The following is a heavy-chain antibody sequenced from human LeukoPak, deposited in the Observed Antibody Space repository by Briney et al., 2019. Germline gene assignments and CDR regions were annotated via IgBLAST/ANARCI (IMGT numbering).Heavy chain of an antibody. Sequence: GGSLRLSCAASGFTFSSYGMHWVRQAPGKGLEWVAVISYDGSNKYYADSVKGRFTISRDNSKNTLYLQMNSLRAEDTAVYYCAKDTGYSSGWPRGTLDYWGQGTLVTVSS. J-gene: IGHJ4*02. V-gene: IGHV3-30*18. CDR3: AKDTGYSSGWPRGTLDY. D-gene: IGHD6-19*01. CDR2: ISYDGSNK. CDR1: GFTFSSYG.